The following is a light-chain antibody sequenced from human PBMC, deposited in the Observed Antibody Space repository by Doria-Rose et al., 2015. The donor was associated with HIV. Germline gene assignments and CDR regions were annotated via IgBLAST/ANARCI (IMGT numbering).Light chain of an antibody. Sequence: EILLTQSPGTLFLSPGEGATLSCRASQSISNNYLAWYQQIPGQAPRLLIFGASSRAAGIPDRFSGSGSGTDLTLTISRLEPEDFAVYYCQQYDTSPWTFGQGTKVEVK. J-gene: IGKJ1*01. V-gene: IGKV3-20*01. CDR2: GAS. CDR1: QSISNNY. CDR3: QQYDTSPWT.